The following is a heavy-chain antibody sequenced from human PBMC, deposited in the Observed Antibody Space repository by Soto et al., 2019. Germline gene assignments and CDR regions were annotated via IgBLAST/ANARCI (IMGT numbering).Heavy chain of an antibody. D-gene: IGHD2-15*01. CDR2: IWYDGSNK. CDR3: ARDGAATSYYYYGMDV. Sequence: QVQLVESGGGVVQPGRSLRLSCAASGFTFSSYGMHWVRQAPGKGLEWVAVIWYDGSNKYYADSVKGRFTISRDNSKNTPYLQMNSRRAEDTAVYYCARDGAATSYYYYGMDVWGQGTTVTVSS. V-gene: IGHV3-33*01. CDR1: GFTFSSYG. J-gene: IGHJ6*02.